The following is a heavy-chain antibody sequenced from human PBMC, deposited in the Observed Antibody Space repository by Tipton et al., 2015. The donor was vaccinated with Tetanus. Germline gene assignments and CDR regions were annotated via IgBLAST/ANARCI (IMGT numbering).Heavy chain of an antibody. CDR3: ARSADNWFDP. V-gene: IGHV4-39*01. CDR1: GGSLSSGTFY. CDR2: IYYNGNT. Sequence: LRLSCSLSGGSLSSGTFYWDWIRQRPGKGLEWIGNIYYNGNTLQNPSLKGRVTLSLDKSKNQFSLKLRSVTAADTAIYYCARSADNWFDPWGQGILVIVSS. J-gene: IGHJ5*02.